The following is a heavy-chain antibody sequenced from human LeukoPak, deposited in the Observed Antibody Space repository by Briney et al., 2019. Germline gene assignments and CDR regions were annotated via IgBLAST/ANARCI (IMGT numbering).Heavy chain of an antibody. CDR3: AKAAGSGYPEPYYFDY. Sequence: ETLSLTCTVSGGSISSYYWSCVRQAPGQGLQWVSALSGSGGSTYYADSVKGRFTISRDNSKNTLYLQMNSLRAEDTAVYYCAKAAGSGYPEPYYFDYWGQGTLVTVSS. J-gene: IGHJ4*02. CDR1: GGSISSYY. D-gene: IGHD3-22*01. V-gene: IGHV3-23*01. CDR2: LSGSGGST.